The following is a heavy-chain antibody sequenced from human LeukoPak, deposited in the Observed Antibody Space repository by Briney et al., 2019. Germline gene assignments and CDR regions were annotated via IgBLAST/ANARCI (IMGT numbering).Heavy chain of an antibody. D-gene: IGHD7-27*01. CDR3: ARVPLGETGDGLLGGDY. J-gene: IGHJ4*02. CDR1: GYTFTSYG. Sequence: ASVKVSCTASGYTFTSYGISWVRQAPGQGLEWMGWISAYNGNTNYAQKLQGRVTMTTDTSTSTAYMELRSLRSDDTAVYYCARVPLGETGDGLLGGDYWGQGTLVTVSS. CDR2: ISAYNGNT. V-gene: IGHV1-18*01.